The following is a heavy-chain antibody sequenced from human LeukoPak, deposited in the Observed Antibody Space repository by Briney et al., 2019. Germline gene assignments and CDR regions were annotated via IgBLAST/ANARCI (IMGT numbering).Heavy chain of an antibody. CDR3: ARGRNQLLGYFDY. CDR1: GYTFTSYA. Sequence: ASVKVSCKASGYTFTSYAMHWVRQAPGQRLEWMGWINPGNGNTKYSQKFQGRVTITRDTSASTAYMELSSLRSEDTAVYYCARGRNQLLGYFDYWGQGTLVTVSS. V-gene: IGHV1-3*01. J-gene: IGHJ4*02. CDR2: INPGNGNT. D-gene: IGHD2-2*01.